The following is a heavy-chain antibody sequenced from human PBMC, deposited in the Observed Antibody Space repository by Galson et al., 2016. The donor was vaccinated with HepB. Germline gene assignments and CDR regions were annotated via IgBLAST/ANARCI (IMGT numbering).Heavy chain of an antibody. CDR3: ARSSYDSSAYAFDT. J-gene: IGHJ3*02. CDR1: GFSLSTSGMC. CDR2: IDWDDDK. D-gene: IGHD3-22*01. V-gene: IGHV2-70*01. Sequence: PALVKPTQTLTLTCTFSGFSLSTSGMCVSWIRQPPGKALEWLALIDWDDDKYYSTSLKTRLTISKDTSKHQVVLTITNMDPVDTATYYCARSSYDSSAYAFDTWGQGTMVTVSS.